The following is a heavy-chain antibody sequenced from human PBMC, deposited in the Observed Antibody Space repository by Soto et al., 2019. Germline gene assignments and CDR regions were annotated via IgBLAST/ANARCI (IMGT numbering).Heavy chain of an antibody. CDR1: GFTYSSYG. J-gene: IGHJ6*02. CDR3: AKVGPSGWYDYYYGMDV. CDR2: ISYDGSNK. Sequence: GGSLRLSCAASGFTYSSYGMHWVRQAPGKGLEWVAVISYDGSNKYYADSVKGRFTISRDNSKNTLYLQMNSLRAEDTAVYYCAKVGPSGWYDYYYGMDVWGQGTTVTVYS. D-gene: IGHD6-19*01. V-gene: IGHV3-30*18.